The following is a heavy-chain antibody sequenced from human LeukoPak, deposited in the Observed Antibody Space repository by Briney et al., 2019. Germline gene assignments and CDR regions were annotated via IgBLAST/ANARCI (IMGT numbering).Heavy chain of an antibody. CDR1: GYSISSGYY. V-gene: IGHV4-38-2*01. Sequence: PSETLSLTCAVSGYSISSGYYWGWIRQPPGKGLEWIGSIYHSGSTYYTPSLKSRVTISVDTSKTQYSMKRSAVTAADTAVYYCARRDGWFDPWGQGTLVTVSS. CDR3: ARRDGWFDP. D-gene: IGHD5-24*01. CDR2: IYHSGST. J-gene: IGHJ5*02.